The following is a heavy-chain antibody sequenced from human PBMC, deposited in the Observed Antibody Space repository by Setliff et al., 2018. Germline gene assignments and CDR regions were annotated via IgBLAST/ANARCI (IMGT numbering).Heavy chain of an antibody. Sequence: GGSLRLSCAASGFTFSTYWMNWVRQAPGKGLEWVASIRKDGSEKYYVDSVKGRFTISRDNAKNSVYLQMNTLRTEDTAVYYCARDRISRYYDSGAHAFDIWGQGTMVTVSS. V-gene: IGHV3-7*01. D-gene: IGHD3-22*01. CDR1: GFTFSTYW. CDR2: IRKDGSEK. J-gene: IGHJ3*02. CDR3: ARDRISRYYDSGAHAFDI.